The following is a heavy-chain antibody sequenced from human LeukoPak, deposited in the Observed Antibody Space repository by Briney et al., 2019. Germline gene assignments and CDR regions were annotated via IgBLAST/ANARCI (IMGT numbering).Heavy chain of an antibody. D-gene: IGHD3-10*01. CDR2: ISGSGGST. Sequence: GGSLRLSCAASGFTFSSYAMSWVRQAPGKGLEWVSAISGSGGSTYYADSVKGRYTNSRDNSKNTLYLQMNSLRAEDTAVYYCAKRRGESYFDYWGQGTLVTVSS. CDR1: GFTFSSYA. V-gene: IGHV3-23*01. J-gene: IGHJ4*02. CDR3: AKRRGESYFDY.